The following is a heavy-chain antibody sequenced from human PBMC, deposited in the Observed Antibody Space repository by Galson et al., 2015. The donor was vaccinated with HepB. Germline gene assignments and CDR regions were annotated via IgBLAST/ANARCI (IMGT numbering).Heavy chain of an antibody. CDR1: GGTFSSYA. J-gene: IGHJ3*02. CDR3: ARESGGGPDGYNFEAAFDI. CDR2: IIPIFGTA. V-gene: IGHV1-69*13. D-gene: IGHD5-24*01. Sequence: SVKVSCKASGGTFSSYAISWVRQAPGQGLEWMGGIIPIFGTANYAQKFQGRVTITADESTSTAYMELSSLRSEDTAVYYCARESGGGPDGYNFEAAFDIWGQGTMVTVSS.